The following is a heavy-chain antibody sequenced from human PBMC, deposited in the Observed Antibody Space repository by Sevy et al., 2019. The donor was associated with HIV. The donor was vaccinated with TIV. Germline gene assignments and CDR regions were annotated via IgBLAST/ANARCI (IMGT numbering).Heavy chain of an antibody. D-gene: IGHD6-6*01. CDR1: GASISSSSYY. CDR3: ARRLAASPNCFDP. Sequence: SETLSLTCTVSGASISSSSYYWGWIRQPPGKGLEWIGDIYYRGSTNYNPSLKSRVTISVDTSKNQFSLKVKSVTAADTAVYYCARRLAASPNCFDPWGQGTLVTVSS. J-gene: IGHJ5*02. V-gene: IGHV4-39*01. CDR2: IYYRGST.